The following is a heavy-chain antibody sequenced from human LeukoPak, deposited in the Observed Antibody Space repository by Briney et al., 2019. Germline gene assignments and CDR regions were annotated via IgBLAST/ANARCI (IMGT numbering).Heavy chain of an antibody. CDR1: DYTFTNYG. CDR2: ISAYNGKT. Sequence: GESLKISCKASDYTFTNYGISWLRQAPGQGLEWMGWISAYNGKTYYAQNFQGRVTMTTDTSTSTACMELRSLRSDDTAVYYCAREGYYDILTPRFWYFDLWGRGTLVTVSS. CDR3: AREGYYDILTPRFWYFDL. D-gene: IGHD3-9*01. V-gene: IGHV1-18*01. J-gene: IGHJ2*01.